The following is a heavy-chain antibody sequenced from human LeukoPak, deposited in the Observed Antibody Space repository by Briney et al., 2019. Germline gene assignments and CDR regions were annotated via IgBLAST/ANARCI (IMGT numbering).Heavy chain of an antibody. D-gene: IGHD2-2*01. CDR2: IYYSGST. CDR3: ARSGSSYAVDY. Sequence: PSETLSLTCTVSGGSISSSSYYWGWIRQPPGKGLEWIGSIYYSGSTNYNPSLKSRVTISVDTSKNQFSLKLSSVTAADTAVYYCARSGSSYAVDYWGQGTLVTVSS. CDR1: GGSISSSSYY. J-gene: IGHJ4*02. V-gene: IGHV4-39*07.